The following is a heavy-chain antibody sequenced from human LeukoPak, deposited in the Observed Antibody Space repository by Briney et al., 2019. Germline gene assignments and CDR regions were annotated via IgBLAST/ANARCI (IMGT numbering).Heavy chain of an antibody. J-gene: IGHJ4*02. D-gene: IGHD1-1*01. CDR1: GGSISSYY. Sequence: SETLSLTCTVSGGSISSYYWSWIRQPPGKGLEWIGYIYYSGSTNYNPSLKSRVTMSVDTSKNQFSLKLSSVTAADTAVYYRARAVDDLHYDYWGQGTLVSVSS. V-gene: IGHV4-59*12. CDR2: IYYSGST. CDR3: ARAVDDLHYDY.